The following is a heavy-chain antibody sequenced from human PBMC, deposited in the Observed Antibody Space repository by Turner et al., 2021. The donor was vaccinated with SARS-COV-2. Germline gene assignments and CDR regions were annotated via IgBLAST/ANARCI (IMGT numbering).Heavy chain of an antibody. Sequence: QVQLLASAVGVGQPARSLSLSCAASGFTCSRLGRHWVLQAQGKGLEWVTFISDDGSDKSYADSVKGRFTISRDNYKNTLYLQMNSVRAEDTDVYYCAKGGWYDDSRAADDWGQGTMVTVSS. CDR3: AKGGWYDDSRAADD. V-gene: IGHV3-30*18. CDR1: GFTCSRLG. CDR2: ISDDGSDK. J-gene: IGHJ4*02. D-gene: IGHD3-22*01.